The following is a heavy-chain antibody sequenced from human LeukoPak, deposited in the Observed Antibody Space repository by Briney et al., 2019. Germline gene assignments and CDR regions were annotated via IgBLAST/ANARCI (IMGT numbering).Heavy chain of an antibody. V-gene: IGHV3-23*01. CDR2: ISGSGGST. CDR3: AKSYCGGDCYSDY. J-gene: IGHJ4*02. Sequence: GTLSLTCAVYGGSFSGYYWSWVRQAPGKGLEWVSAISGSGGSTYYADSVKGRFTISRDNSKNTLYLQMNSLRAEDTAVYYCAKSYCGGDCYSDYWGQGTLVTVSS. D-gene: IGHD2-21*02. CDR1: GGSFSGYY.